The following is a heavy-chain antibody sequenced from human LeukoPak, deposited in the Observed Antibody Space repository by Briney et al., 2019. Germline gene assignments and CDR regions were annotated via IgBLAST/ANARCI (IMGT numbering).Heavy chain of an antibody. V-gene: IGHV1-69*13. CDR3: ARARDDYGDYWYFDL. CDR1: GGTFSGYA. J-gene: IGHJ2*01. CDR2: IIPIFGTA. D-gene: IGHD4-17*01. Sequence: ASVKVSCKASGGTFSGYAISWVRQAPGQGLEWMGGIIPIFGTANYAQKFQGRVTITADESTSTAYMELSSLRSEDTAVYYCARARDDYGDYWYFDLWGRGTLVTVSS.